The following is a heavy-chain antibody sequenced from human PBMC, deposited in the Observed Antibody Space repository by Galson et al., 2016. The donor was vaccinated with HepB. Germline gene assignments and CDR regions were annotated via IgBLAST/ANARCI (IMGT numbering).Heavy chain of an antibody. V-gene: IGHV5-51*01. CDR2: IYAGDSET. Sequence: GAEVKKPGESLKISCKTSGFSFATHWIAWVRQMPGKGLEWMGIIYAGDSETRYSPPFQGQVTISVDKSTAVAYLQGNSLKASDSAMYYCARQRRNYGMDVWGQGTTVTVSS. CDR3: ARQRRNYGMDV. D-gene: IGHD1-1*01. J-gene: IGHJ6*02. CDR1: GFSFATHW.